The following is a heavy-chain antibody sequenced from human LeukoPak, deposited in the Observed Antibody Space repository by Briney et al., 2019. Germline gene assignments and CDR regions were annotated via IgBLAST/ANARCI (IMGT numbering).Heavy chain of an antibody. V-gene: IGHV3-30*18. Sequence: GRSLRLSCAASGFTFSSYGMHWVRQAPGKGLEWVAVISYDGSNKYYADSVKGRFTISRDNSKNTLYLQMNGLRAEDTAVYYCAKDSAYGDYAYYFDYWGQGTLVTVSS. J-gene: IGHJ4*02. CDR2: ISYDGSNK. CDR1: GFTFSSYG. CDR3: AKDSAYGDYAYYFDY. D-gene: IGHD4-17*01.